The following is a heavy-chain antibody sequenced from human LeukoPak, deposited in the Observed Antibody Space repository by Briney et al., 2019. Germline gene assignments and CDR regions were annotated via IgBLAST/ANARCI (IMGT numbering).Heavy chain of an antibody. Sequence: HPGGSLRLSCAASGFTFSSYAMHWVRQAPGKGLEWVAVISYDGSNKYYADSVKGRFTISRDNSKNTLYLQMNSLRAEDAAVYYCARAGQAAAGPSGAFDIWGQGTMVTVSS. CDR2: ISYDGSNK. CDR1: GFTFSSYA. D-gene: IGHD6-13*01. V-gene: IGHV3-30-3*01. CDR3: ARAGQAAAGPSGAFDI. J-gene: IGHJ3*02.